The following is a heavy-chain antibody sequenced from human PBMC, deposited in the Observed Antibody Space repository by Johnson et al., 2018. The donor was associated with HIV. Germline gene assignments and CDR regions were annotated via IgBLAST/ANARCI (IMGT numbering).Heavy chain of an antibody. V-gene: IGHV3-20*04. D-gene: IGHD1-26*01. CDR3: ARDIGGSYSSDAFDI. CDR2: VSWNGGST. Sequence: SLRLSCAASGFTFSSYAMSWVRQAPGKGLEWVSGVSWNGGSTGYADSVKGRFTISRDNAKNSLYLQMNSLRAEDTALYYCARDIGGSYSSDAFDIWGQGTMVTVSS. CDR1: GFTFSSYA. J-gene: IGHJ3*02.